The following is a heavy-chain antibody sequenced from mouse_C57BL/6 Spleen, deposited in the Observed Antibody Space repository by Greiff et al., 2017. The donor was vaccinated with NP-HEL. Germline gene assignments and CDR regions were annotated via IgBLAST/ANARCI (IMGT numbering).Heavy chain of an antibody. CDR3: AKGGLLYYFDY. CDR1: GYTFTDYY. D-gene: IGHD1-1*01. CDR2: IYPGSGNT. Sequence: QVHVKQSGAELVRPGASVKLSCKASGYTFTDYYINWVKQRPGQGLEWIARIYPGSGNTYYNEKFKGKATLTAEKSSSTAYMQLSSLTSEDSAVYLCAKGGLLYYFDYWGQGTTLTVSS. V-gene: IGHV1-76*01. J-gene: IGHJ2*01.